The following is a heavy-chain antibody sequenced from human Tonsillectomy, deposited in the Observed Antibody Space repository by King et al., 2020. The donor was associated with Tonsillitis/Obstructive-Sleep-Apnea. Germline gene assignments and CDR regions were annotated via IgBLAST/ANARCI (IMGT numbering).Heavy chain of an antibody. D-gene: IGHD6-6*01. V-gene: IGHV3-66*01. Sequence: VQLVESGGGLVQPGGPLRLSCAASGFTVSGNYMSWVRQAPGKGLEWVSVIYTSGSTYYADSVKGRFTISRDNSKNTLYLQMNSLRAEDTAVYFCARGGGGQLLDYWGQGTLVTVSS. J-gene: IGHJ4*02. CDR3: ARGGGGQLLDY. CDR2: IYTSGST. CDR1: GFTVSGNY.